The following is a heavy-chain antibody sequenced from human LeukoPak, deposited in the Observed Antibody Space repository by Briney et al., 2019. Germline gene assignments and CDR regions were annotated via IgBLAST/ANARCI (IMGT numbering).Heavy chain of an antibody. V-gene: IGHV1-24*01. D-gene: IGHD3-22*01. J-gene: IGHJ4*02. CDR3: ATEAGYYDSSGYYDY. Sequence: ASVKASCKVSGYTLTELSMHWVRQAPGKGLEWMGGFDPEDGETIYAQNFQGRVTMTEDTSTDTAYMELSSLRSEDTAVYYCATEAGYYDSSGYYDYWGQGTLVTVSS. CDR1: GYTLTELS. CDR2: FDPEDGET.